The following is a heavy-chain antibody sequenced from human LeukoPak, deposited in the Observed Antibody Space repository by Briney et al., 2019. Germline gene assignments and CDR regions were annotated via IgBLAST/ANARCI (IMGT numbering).Heavy chain of an antibody. D-gene: IGHD2-2*01. J-gene: IGHJ6*03. CDR2: INPNSGGT. Sequence: PWASVKVSCKASGYTFTGYYMHWVRQAPGQGLEWMGWINPNSGGTNYAQKFQGRVTMTRDTSISTAYMELSRLRSDDTAVYYCARSRSSSTRLYYYYYYMDVWGKGTTVTVSS. V-gene: IGHV1-2*02. CDR3: ARSRSSSTRLYYYYYYMDV. CDR1: GYTFTGYY.